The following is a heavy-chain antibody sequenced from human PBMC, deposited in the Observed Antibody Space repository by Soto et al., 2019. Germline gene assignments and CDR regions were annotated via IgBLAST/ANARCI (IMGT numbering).Heavy chain of an antibody. J-gene: IGHJ5*02. D-gene: IGHD2-21*02. CDR1: GGTFSNYA. CDR3: ARDQGGDGFDP. V-gene: IGHV1-69*01. Sequence: QVQLVQSGAEVKKPGSSVKVSCKASGGTFSNYAINWVRQAPGQGLEWMGGIVPIFGTANYAQKFQGRVPTTTDQSTSTAYMELSSLRSEDAAVYSCARDQGGDGFDPWGQGTLVTVSS. CDR2: IVPIFGTA.